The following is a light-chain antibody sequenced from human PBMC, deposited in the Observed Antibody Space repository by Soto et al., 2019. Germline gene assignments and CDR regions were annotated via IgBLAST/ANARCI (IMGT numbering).Light chain of an antibody. CDR2: DAS. CDR1: QSISRW. Sequence: DLQMTQSPSSLSASVGDRFIITCLAMQSISRWLAWYQQKPWKAPKLVIYDASSLESGVPSRFSGSGSGTEFSLTISSLQRDDFANYYCQQYSTYNPRTFGQGTKVDIK. V-gene: IGKV1-5*01. CDR3: QQYSTYNPRT. J-gene: IGKJ1*01.